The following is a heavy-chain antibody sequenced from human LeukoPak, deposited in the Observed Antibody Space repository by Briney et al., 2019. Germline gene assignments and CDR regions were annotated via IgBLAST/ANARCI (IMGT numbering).Heavy chain of an antibody. J-gene: IGHJ3*01. D-gene: IGHD6-19*01. CDR2: NYPGDSEA. Sequence: GESLKISCKGSGYSFTSYWIGWVRQMPGKDLEWMGINYPGDSEARYSPSFQGQVTIAVDKSINPAYLQWSSLKASDTAMYYCARCKAVAGTINAFDFWGQGTMVTVSS. V-gene: IGHV5-51*01. CDR1: GYSFTSYW. CDR3: ARCKAVAGTINAFDF.